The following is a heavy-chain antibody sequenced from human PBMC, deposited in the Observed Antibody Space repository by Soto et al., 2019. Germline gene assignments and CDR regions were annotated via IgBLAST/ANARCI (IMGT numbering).Heavy chain of an antibody. CDR1: GFTFSSYG. CDR3: AKGAAAGDDY. Sequence: GGSLRLSCAASGFTFSSYGMHWVRQAPGKGLEWVAVISYDGSNKYYADSVKGRFTISRDNSKNTLYLQMNSLRAEDTAVYYCAKGAAAGDDYWGQGTLVTVSS. CDR2: ISYDGSNK. D-gene: IGHD6-13*01. J-gene: IGHJ4*02. V-gene: IGHV3-30*18.